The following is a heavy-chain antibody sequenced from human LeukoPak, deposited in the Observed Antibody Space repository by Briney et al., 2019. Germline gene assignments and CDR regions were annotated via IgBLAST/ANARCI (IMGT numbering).Heavy chain of an antibody. J-gene: IGHJ4*02. Sequence: QPGGSLRLACVAPVFTFSSYAMNWVPQTPGKGLERVSGISGTGTSTYNADSVKGRFTISRDNSKKTLYLQMNTLRADDTAVYYCAKEGALQYFDQWGQFYLDYWGQGTLVTVSS. CDR3: AKEGALQYFDQWGQFYLDY. CDR1: VFTFSSYA. D-gene: IGHD3-9*01. CDR2: ISGTGTST. V-gene: IGHV3-23*01.